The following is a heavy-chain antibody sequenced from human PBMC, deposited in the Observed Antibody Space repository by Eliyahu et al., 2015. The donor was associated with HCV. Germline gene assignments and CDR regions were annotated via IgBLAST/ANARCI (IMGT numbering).Heavy chain of an antibody. CDR3: ARGHYYYDSSGYLGEYYFDY. J-gene: IGHJ4*02. D-gene: IGHD3-22*01. CDR2: IYYSGST. V-gene: IGHV4-39*07. CDR1: GGSISSSSYY. Sequence: QLQLQESGPGLVKPSETLSLTCTVXGGSISSSSYYWGWIRQPPGKGLEWIGSIYYSGSTYYNPSLKSRVTISVDTSKNQFSLKLSSVTAADTAVYYCARGHYYYDSSGYLGEYYFDYWGQGTLVTVSS.